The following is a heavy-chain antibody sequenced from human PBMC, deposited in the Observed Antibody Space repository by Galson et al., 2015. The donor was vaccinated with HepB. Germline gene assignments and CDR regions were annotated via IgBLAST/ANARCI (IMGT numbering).Heavy chain of an antibody. D-gene: IGHD2-15*01. CDR2: IIPIFGTA. J-gene: IGHJ3*02. Sequence: SVKVSCKASGGTFSSYAISWVRQAPGQGLEWMGGIIPIFGTANYAQKFQGRVTITADESTSTAYMELSSLRSEDTAVYYCARDLYCGGGSCPWRAFDIWGQGTMVTVSS. CDR3: ARDLYCGGGSCPWRAFDI. V-gene: IGHV1-69*13. CDR1: GGTFSSYA.